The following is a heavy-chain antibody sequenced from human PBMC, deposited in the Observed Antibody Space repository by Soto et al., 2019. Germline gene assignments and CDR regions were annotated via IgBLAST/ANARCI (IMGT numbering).Heavy chain of an antibody. D-gene: IGHD6-13*01. CDR3: AIIAASGRGWDV. V-gene: IGHV3-7*01. CDR1: GFTFSSYW. Sequence: EVQLVESGGGLVQPGGSLRLSCVDSGFTFSSYWMSWVRQAPVKGLEWVGNIKQDGSEENYVDSVKGRFTISRDNAKNSMYLQTNSLRVADTAVYYCAIIAASGRGWDVWGQGTTVVVSS. CDR2: IKQDGSEE. J-gene: IGHJ6*02.